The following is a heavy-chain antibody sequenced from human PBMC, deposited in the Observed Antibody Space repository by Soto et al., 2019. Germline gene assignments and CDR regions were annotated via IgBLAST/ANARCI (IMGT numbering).Heavy chain of an antibody. CDR3: ARVGYYDSSGRYYFDY. V-gene: IGHV1-69*06. J-gene: IGHJ4*02. D-gene: IGHD3-22*01. CDR2: IIPIFGTA. Sequence: SVKVSCKASGGTFSSYAISWVRQAPGQGLEWMGGIIPIFGTANYAQKFQGRVTITADKSTSTAYMELSSLRSEDTAVYYCARVGYYDSSGRYYFDYWGQGTLVTVSS. CDR1: GGTFSSYA.